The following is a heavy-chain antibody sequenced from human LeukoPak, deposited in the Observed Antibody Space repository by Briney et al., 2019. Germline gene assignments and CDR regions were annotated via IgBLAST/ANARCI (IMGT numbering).Heavy chain of an antibody. J-gene: IGHJ4*02. CDR2: IYYSGNS. CDR3: ARSGGSSGWYYFDN. CDR1: GGSISSASYY. D-gene: IGHD6-19*01. V-gene: IGHV4-39*07. Sequence: KTSETLSLTCTVSGGSISSASYYWGWIRQPPGKGLEWIGNIYYSGNSYYNPSLKSRGTISLDTSKNQFSLNLRSVTAADTAVYYCARSGGSSGWYYFDNWGQGALVTVSS.